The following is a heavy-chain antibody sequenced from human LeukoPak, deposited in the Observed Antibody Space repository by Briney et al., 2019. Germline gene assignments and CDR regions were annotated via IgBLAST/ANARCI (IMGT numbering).Heavy chain of an antibody. D-gene: IGHD3-22*01. CDR2: IYYSGST. V-gene: IGHV4-39*01. CDR3: ASPVYYYDSSGYYYGLGVWDV. CDR1: GGSISSSSYY. J-gene: IGHJ6*04. Sequence: KPSETLSLTCTVSGGSISSSSYYWGWIRQPPGKGLEWIGSIYYSGSTYYNPSLKSRVTISVDTSKNQFSLKLSSVTAADTAVYYCASPVYYYDSSGYYYGLGVWDVWGKGTTVTVSS.